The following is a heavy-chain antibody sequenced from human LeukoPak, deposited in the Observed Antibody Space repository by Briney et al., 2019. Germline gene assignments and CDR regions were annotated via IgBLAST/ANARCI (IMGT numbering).Heavy chain of an antibody. Sequence: RGSLRLSCAASGFSFRSYAMHWVRQAPGKGLEWVAVISYDGSNYYYADSVKGRFTISRDNSKNTLYLEVNSLRAEDTALYYCARRKSQDYFYYYAMDVWGQGTTVTVSS. CDR3: ARRKSQDYFYYYAMDV. CDR1: GFSFRSYA. D-gene: IGHD1-14*01. J-gene: IGHJ6*02. CDR2: ISYDGSNY. V-gene: IGHV3-30*04.